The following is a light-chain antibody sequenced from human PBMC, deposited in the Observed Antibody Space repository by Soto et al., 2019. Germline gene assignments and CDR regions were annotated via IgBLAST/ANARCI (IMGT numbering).Light chain of an antibody. CDR3: QQYGSSPIT. Sequence: EIVVTQSPATLSVSKGERATLSCRASQSVSSYLAWYQQKPGQAPRLLIYGASSRATGIPDRFSGSGSGTDFTLTISRLEPEDFAVYYCQQYGSSPITFGQGTRLEIK. CDR2: GAS. J-gene: IGKJ5*01. CDR1: QSVSSY. V-gene: IGKV3-20*01.